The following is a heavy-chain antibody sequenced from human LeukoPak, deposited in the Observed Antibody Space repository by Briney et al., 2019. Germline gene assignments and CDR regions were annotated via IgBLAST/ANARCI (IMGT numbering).Heavy chain of an antibody. D-gene: IGHD6-19*01. V-gene: IGHV4-34*01. CDR3: ARDVAGSAFDI. CDR2: INHSGST. J-gene: IGHJ3*02. CDR1: GGSFSGYY. Sequence: PSETLSLTCAVYGGSFSGYYWSWIRQPPGKGLEWIGEINHSGSTNYNPSLKSRVTISVDTSKNQFSLKLSSVTAADTAVYYCARDVAGSAFDIWGQGTMVTASS.